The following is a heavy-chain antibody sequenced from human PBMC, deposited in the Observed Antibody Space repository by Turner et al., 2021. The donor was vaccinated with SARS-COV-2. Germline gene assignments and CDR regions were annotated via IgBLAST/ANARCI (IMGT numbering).Heavy chain of an antibody. CDR3: ATGVAVAGTPSDYYYYYGMDV. V-gene: IGHV1-24*01. CDR2: FDPEDGET. CDR1: GYTLTELS. Sequence: QVQLVQSGAEVKKPGASVKVSCKVSGYTLTELSMHWVRQAPGKGLEGMGGFDPEDGETIYAQKFQGRVTMTEDTSTDTAYMELSSLRSEDTAVYYCATGVAVAGTPSDYYYYYGMDVWGQGTTVTVSS. D-gene: IGHD6-19*01. J-gene: IGHJ6*02.